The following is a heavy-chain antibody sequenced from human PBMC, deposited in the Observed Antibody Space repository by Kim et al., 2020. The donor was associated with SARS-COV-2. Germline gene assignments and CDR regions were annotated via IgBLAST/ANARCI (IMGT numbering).Heavy chain of an antibody. V-gene: IGHV3-66*02. Sequence: GGSLRLSCAASGFTVSSNYMSWVRQAPGKGLEWVSVIYSGGSTYYADSVKGRFTISRDNSKNTLYLQMNSLRAEDTAVYYCARNPITMVRGVITGGWFDPWGQGTLVTVSS. CDR1: GFTVSSNY. CDR3: ARNPITMVRGVITGGWFDP. CDR2: IYSGGST. J-gene: IGHJ5*02. D-gene: IGHD3-10*01.